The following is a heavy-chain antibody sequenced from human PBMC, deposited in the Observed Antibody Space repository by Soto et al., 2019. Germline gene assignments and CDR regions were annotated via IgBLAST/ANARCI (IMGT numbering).Heavy chain of an antibody. J-gene: IGHJ4*02. CDR1: GGTFGSYA. Sequence: SVKVSCKASGGTFGSYAISWVRQAPGQGLEWMGGIIPIFGTANYAQKFQGRVTITADESTSTAYMELSSLRSEDTAVYYCAREYCSGGSCYRGSSNFDYWGQGTLVTVSS. D-gene: IGHD2-15*01. V-gene: IGHV1-69*13. CDR2: IIPIFGTA. CDR3: AREYCSGGSCYRGSSNFDY.